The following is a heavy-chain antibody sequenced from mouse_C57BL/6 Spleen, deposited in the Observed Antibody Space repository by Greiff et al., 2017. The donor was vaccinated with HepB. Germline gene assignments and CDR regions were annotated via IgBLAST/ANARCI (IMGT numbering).Heavy chain of an antibody. CDR3: TRIYYYGFWYFDV. CDR2: IRNKANNHAK. CDR1: GFTFSDAW. V-gene: IGHV6-6*01. D-gene: IGHD1-1*01. J-gene: IGHJ1*03. Sequence: DVKLVESGGGLVQPGGSMKLSCAASGFTFSDAWMDWVRPSPEKGLEWVAEIRNKANNHAKYYAESVKGRFTISRDDSKSSVYLQMNSLRAEDTGIYYCTRIYYYGFWYFDVWGTGTTVTVSS.